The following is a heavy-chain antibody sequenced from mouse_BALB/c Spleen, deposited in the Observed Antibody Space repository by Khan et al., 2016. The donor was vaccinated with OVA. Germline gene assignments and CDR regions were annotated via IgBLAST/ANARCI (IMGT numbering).Heavy chain of an antibody. CDR2: INTNTGEP. Sequence: QIQLVQSGPELKKPGETVKISCKASGYSFTNYGMNWVKQAPGKGLKWMGWINTNTGEPSYAEEFTGRFAFSLETSAGTAYLQINNLKNEDTASYFCARRFRTAYPLYYYAMDYWGQGTSVTVSS. CDR3: ARRFRTAYPLYYYAMDY. V-gene: IGHV9-3*02. CDR1: GYSFTNYG. J-gene: IGHJ4*01. D-gene: IGHD1-2*01.